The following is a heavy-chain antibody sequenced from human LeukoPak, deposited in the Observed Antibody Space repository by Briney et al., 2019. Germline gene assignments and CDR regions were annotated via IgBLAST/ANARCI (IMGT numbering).Heavy chain of an antibody. CDR2: IYYSGST. CDR1: GCSISSSSYY. Sequence: PSETLSFTCTVSGCSISSSSYYWGWLRQPPGKGLEWIGSIYYSGSTYYNPSLKSRVTISVDTSKNQFSLKLSSVTAADTAVYYCARQEELGYCSGGSCYRNDAFDIWGQGTMVTVSS. D-gene: IGHD2-15*01. CDR3: ARQEELGYCSGGSCYRNDAFDI. J-gene: IGHJ3*02. V-gene: IGHV4-39*01.